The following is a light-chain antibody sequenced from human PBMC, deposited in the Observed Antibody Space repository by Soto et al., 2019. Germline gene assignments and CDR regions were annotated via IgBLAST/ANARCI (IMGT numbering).Light chain of an antibody. CDR1: SSDVGGYNY. CDR3: SSYAGSNNFV. V-gene: IGLV2-8*01. J-gene: IGLJ1*01. CDR2: GVA. Sequence: QSALTQPPSASGSPGQSVTISCTGTSSDVGGYNYVSWFQQHPGKAPKVIIYGVANRPSGVPDRFSGSKSGNTASLTVSGLQAEDEADYYCSSYAGSNNFVFGTGTKFAVL.